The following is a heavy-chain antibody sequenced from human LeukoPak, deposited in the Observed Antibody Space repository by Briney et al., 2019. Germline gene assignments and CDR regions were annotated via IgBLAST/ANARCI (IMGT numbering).Heavy chain of an antibody. D-gene: IGHD5-12*01. CDR2: INPDDSDI. CDR1: GYSFTDYW. J-gene: IGHJ4*02. CDR3: ARRGGYDYGFDY. V-gene: IGHV5-51*01. Sequence: GESLKISCQGSGYSFTDYWIGWVRQTPGKGLEWLGVINPDDSDIRSSPSFLGRVTMSVDKSISTAYLQWSSLKASDTAMYYCARRGGYDYGFDYWGQGTLVTVSS.